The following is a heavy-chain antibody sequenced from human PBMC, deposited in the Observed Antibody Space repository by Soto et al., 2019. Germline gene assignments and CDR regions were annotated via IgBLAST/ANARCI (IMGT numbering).Heavy chain of an antibody. CDR2: IYHSGST. V-gene: IGHV4-30-2*01. J-gene: IGHJ6*02. D-gene: IGHD3-16*01. CDR1: GGSISSGGYS. Sequence: QLQLQESGSGLVKPSQTLSLTCAVSGGSISSGGYSWSLIRQPPGKGLEWIGYIYHSGSTYYNPSLKSRVTISVDRSKHQFSLKLSSVTAADTAVYYCASGGLYYYYGMDVWGQGTTVTVSS. CDR3: ASGGLYYYYGMDV.